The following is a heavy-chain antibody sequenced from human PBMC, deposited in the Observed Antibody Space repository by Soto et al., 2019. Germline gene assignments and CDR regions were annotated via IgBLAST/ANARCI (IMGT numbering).Heavy chain of an antibody. J-gene: IGHJ4*02. CDR1: GYTFSGFY. D-gene: IGHD6-19*01. CDR3: ASAAVTGTAGLDF. Sequence: GASVKVSCKASGYTFSGFYMHWVRQAPGQGLEWLGWINPNRGGTKSAETFQGRVTMTRDTSISTSYMELSRLTSDDTAVYYCASAAVTGTAGLDFWGQGPQGTVSS. V-gene: IGHV1-2*02. CDR2: INPNRGGT.